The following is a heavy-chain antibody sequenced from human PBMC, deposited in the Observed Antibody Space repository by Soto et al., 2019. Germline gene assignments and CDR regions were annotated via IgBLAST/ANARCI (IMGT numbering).Heavy chain of an antibody. Sequence: QITLKESGPTLVKPTQTLTLTCTFSGFSLSTSEVGVAWIRQPPGKPLEWLALIFWDDDKRYSPSLKSRLTITKDTSKNQVVLTMTNMDPVDTVTYYCAHRRTSSWYDYWGQGTLVTVSS. CDR1: GFSLSTSEVG. V-gene: IGHV2-5*02. D-gene: IGHD6-13*01. CDR3: AHRRTSSWYDY. CDR2: IFWDDDK. J-gene: IGHJ4*02.